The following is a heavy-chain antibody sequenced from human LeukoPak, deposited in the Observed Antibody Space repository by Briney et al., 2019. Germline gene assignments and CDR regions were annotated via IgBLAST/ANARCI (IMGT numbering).Heavy chain of an antibody. D-gene: IGHD2-15*01. CDR1: GYPFTNNW. CDR2: IFPVDSAD. V-gene: IGHV5-51*01. Sequence: GESLKISCKGSGYPFTNNWIGWVRQMPGKGLEWLGIIFPVDSADSYSACLQGQVTSSVDKSTTTTYLHWASLKASDTAVYYCARHSSIAATDPMDYRGQGTLITVSS. CDR3: ARHSSIAATDPMDY. J-gene: IGHJ4*01.